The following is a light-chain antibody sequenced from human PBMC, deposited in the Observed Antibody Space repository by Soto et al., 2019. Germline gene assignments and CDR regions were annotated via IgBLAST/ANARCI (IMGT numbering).Light chain of an antibody. CDR2: GSN. CDR1: NSNIGAGFG. V-gene: IGLV1-40*01. CDR3: QSYDSGLNAFV. J-gene: IGLJ1*01. Sequence: QSVLTQPPSVSGAPGQRVAISCTGSNSNIGAGFGVHWYQQPPGTAPKLLVSGSNNRPSGVPDRFSGPKSGSSASLAITGLLAEDEADYYCQSYDSGLNAFVFGTGTKVTVL.